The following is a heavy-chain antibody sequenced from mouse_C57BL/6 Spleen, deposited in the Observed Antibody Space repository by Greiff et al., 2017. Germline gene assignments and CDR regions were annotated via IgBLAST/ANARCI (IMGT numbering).Heavy chain of an antibody. CDR3: ARSNGDWGNYFDY. J-gene: IGHJ2*01. D-gene: IGHD4-1*01. CDR2: IYPGDGDT. CDR1: GYAFSSYW. Sequence: VQLQQSGAELVKPGASVKISCKASGYAFSSYWMNWVKQRPGQGLEWIGQIYPGDGDTNYNGKFKGKATLTADKSSSTAYMQLSSLTSEDSAVYCCARSNGDWGNYFDYWGQGTTLTVSS. V-gene: IGHV1-80*01.